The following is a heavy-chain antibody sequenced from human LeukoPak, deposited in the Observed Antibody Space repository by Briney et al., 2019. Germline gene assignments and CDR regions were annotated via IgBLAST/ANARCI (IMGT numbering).Heavy chain of an antibody. V-gene: IGHV1-8*03. CDR3: ARDLLFLTGALYAFDI. CDR1: GYTFTSYD. J-gene: IGHJ3*02. CDR2: MNPNSGNT. D-gene: IGHD7-27*01. Sequence: ASVKVSCKASGYTFTSYDINWVRQATGQGLEWMGWMNPNSGNTGYAQKFQGRVTITRNTSISTAYMELSSLRSDDTAVYYCARDLLFLTGALYAFDIWGQGTMVTVSS.